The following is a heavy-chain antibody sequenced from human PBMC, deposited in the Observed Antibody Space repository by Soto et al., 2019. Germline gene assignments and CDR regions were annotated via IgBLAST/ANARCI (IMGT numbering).Heavy chain of an antibody. Sequence: GGSLRLSCAASGFTFSSYAMHWVRQAPGKGLEWVAVISYDGSNKYYADSVKGRFTISRDNSKNTLYLQMNSLRAEDTAVYYCARNEGGGQRVTMIVGDFDYWGQGTLVTVSS. CDR1: GFTFSSYA. D-gene: IGHD3-22*01. J-gene: IGHJ4*02. CDR3: ARNEGGGQRVTMIVGDFDY. V-gene: IGHV3-30-3*01. CDR2: ISYDGSNK.